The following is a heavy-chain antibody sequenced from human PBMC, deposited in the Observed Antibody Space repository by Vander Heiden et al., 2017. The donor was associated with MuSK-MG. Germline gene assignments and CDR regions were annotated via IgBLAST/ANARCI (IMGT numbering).Heavy chain of an antibody. D-gene: IGHD3-16*01. CDR2: INHSGST. CDR3: AREWGTYDYVWGSFLDY. Sequence: QVQLQQWGAGLLKPSETLSLTCAVYGRSFSGYYWRWIRQPPGKGLEWIGEINHSGSTNYNPSLKSRVTISVDTSKNQFSLKLSSVTAADTAVYYCAREWGTYDYVWGSFLDYWGQGTLVTVSS. V-gene: IGHV4-34*01. CDR1: GRSFSGYY. J-gene: IGHJ4*02.